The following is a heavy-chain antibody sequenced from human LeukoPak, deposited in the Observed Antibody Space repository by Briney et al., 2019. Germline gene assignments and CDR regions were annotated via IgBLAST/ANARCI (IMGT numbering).Heavy chain of an antibody. Sequence: ASVKVSCKASGYTFTSYDINWVRQATGQGLEWMGWMNPNSGNTGYAQKFQGRVTMTRNTFISTAYMELSSLRSEDTAVYYCARVSAVAGTFPDYFNYWGQGTLVTVSS. V-gene: IGHV1-8*01. D-gene: IGHD6-19*01. J-gene: IGHJ4*02. CDR1: GYTFTSYD. CDR2: MNPNSGNT. CDR3: ARVSAVAGTFPDYFNY.